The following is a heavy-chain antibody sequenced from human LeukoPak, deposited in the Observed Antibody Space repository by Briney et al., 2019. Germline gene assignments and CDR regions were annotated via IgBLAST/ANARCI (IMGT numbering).Heavy chain of an antibody. CDR3: ARGVSFRMVGTATDFDY. V-gene: IGHV1-2*02. D-gene: IGHD2-21*02. CDR2: ISPNSGGT. J-gene: IGHJ4*02. Sequence: GASVKVSCKASGYTFTDYYFHWVRQAPGQGLEWMGWISPNSGGTNYAQKFQGRVTMTRDTSISTTYMELSSLTSDDTAVYYCARGVSFRMVGTATDFDYWGQGTLVTVSS. CDR1: GYTFTDYY.